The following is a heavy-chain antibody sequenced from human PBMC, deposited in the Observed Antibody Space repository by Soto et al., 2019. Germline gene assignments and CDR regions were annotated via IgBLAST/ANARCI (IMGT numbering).Heavy chain of an antibody. CDR2: IIPIFGTA. CDR3: ATTTVGDRGGYYYGMDV. V-gene: IGHV1-69*12. J-gene: IGHJ6*02. D-gene: IGHD4-17*01. CDR1: GGTFSSYA. Sequence: QVQLVQSGAEVKKPGSSVKVSCKASGGTFSSYAISWVRQAPGQGLEWMGGIIPIFGTANYAQKFQGRVTITADESTSTAYMELSSLRSEDTAVYYCATTTVGDRGGYYYGMDVWGQGTTVTVSS.